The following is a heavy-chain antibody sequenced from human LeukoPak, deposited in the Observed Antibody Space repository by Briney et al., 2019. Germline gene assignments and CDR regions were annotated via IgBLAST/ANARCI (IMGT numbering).Heavy chain of an antibody. CDR1: GFSCSTRG. CDR2: ISGNDEST. D-gene: IGHD5-12*01. Sequence: GSLRLSCAASGFSCSTRGMSWVRQAPGKGLEWVSAISGNDESTFYADSVKGRFTISRDNSRNTLCLQLSSLSAEDSAIYYCARDRRPARTYSGLFDYWGQGTLVTVSS. CDR3: ARDRRPARTYSGLFDY. J-gene: IGHJ4*02. V-gene: IGHV3-23*01.